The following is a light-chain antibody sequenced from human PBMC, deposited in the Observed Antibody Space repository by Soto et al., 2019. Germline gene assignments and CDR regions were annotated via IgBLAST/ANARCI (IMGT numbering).Light chain of an antibody. CDR1: QSVSGW. CDR3: QEYNSYLWT. V-gene: IGKV1-5*01. Sequence: EIQMTQSPSTLSASVGDTVTVTCRASQSVSGWLAWYQQKPGKAPKLLIYDVSNLESGVPSRFSGSGSGTEFILTISSLQLDDFGTYYCQEYNSYLWTFGQGTKVDIK. CDR2: DVS. J-gene: IGKJ1*01.